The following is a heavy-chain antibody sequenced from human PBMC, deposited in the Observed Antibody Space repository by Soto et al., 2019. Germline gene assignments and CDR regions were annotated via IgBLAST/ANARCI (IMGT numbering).Heavy chain of an antibody. V-gene: IGHV3-7*03. CDR2: IKEDGSEK. CDR1: GFTFSNSW. J-gene: IGHJ6*02. Sequence: ETLRLSCAASGFTFSNSWMSWVRQAPGKGLEWVANIKEDGSEKDYVDPVKGRFTITRDNAKNSLYLQMNNLRAEDTAVYFCTRRRFGMDVWGQGTTVTVYS. CDR3: TRRRFGMDV.